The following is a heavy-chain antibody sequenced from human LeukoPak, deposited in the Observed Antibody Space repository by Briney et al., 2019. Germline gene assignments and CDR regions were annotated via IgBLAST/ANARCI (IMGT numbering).Heavy chain of an antibody. CDR3: ARGDGYNFFDY. Sequence: GGSLRLSCAASGFTVSSHSMSWVRQAPGKGLEWVSIIYSGGSASYTDSVKGRFTISRDNSKNTLDLQMNSLRAEDTAVYYCARGDGYNFFDYWGQGTLVTVSS. V-gene: IGHV3-53*01. J-gene: IGHJ4*02. D-gene: IGHD5-24*01. CDR2: IYSGGSA. CDR1: GFTVSSHS.